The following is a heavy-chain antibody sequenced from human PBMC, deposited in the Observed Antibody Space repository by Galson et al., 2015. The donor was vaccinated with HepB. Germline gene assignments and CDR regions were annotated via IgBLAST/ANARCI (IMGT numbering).Heavy chain of an antibody. CDR2: ISGGGHNT. J-gene: IGHJ4*02. Sequence: SLRLSCAASGFSFDTYAMSWVRQAPGKGLEWVSSISGGGHNTYYADAVRGRFTISRDNSNNTVYLQMNSLRGEDTAMYYCAKDPDFDFYSEKSTTFDYCGRGTLVTVSS. CDR1: GFSFDTYA. CDR3: AKDPDFDFYSEKSTTFDY. D-gene: IGHD3-3*01. V-gene: IGHV3-23*01.